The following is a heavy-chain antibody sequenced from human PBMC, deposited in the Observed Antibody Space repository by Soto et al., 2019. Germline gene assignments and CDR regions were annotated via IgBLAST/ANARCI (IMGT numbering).Heavy chain of an antibody. CDR1: GDSIRISY. V-gene: IGHV4-4*07. CDR2: LYPSGEI. J-gene: IGHJ5*02. Sequence: SETLSLTCSVSGDSIRISYWTWVRQPAGQAPQWLGRLYPSGEIHYNPSLKSRVTMSVDKSRNQFSLKLTSVTAADTAVYYCARVVVPAPIWGYNYFDPWGRGTRVTVSS. CDR3: ARVVVPAPIWGYNYFDP. D-gene: IGHD2-2*01.